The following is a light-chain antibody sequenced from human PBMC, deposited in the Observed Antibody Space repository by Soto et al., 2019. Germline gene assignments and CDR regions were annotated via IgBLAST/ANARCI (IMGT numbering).Light chain of an antibody. CDR3: QQYNNWPRT. CDR2: GAS. Sequence: EIVMTPSPATLSVSPGERATLSCRASQSVSSNLAWYQQKPGQAPRLLIYGASTRATGIPARFSGSGSGTEFTLTISSLESEDSAVYYCQQYNNWPRTFGQGTKV. V-gene: IGKV3-15*01. J-gene: IGKJ1*01. CDR1: QSVSSN.